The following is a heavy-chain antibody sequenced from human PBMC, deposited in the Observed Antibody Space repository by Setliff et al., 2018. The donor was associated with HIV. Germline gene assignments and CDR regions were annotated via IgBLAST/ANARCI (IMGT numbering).Heavy chain of an antibody. Sequence: ASVKVSCKASGYTFTRYAMHWVRQAPGQRLEWMGWINAGNGNTKYSQKFQGRVTMTRDTSTSTVYMELSSLRSEDTAVYHCARSDISGTGYFDSWGQGTLVTVSS. D-gene: IGHD1-20*01. CDR3: ARSDISGTGYFDS. V-gene: IGHV1-3*01. CDR2: INAGNGNT. J-gene: IGHJ4*02. CDR1: GYTFTRYA.